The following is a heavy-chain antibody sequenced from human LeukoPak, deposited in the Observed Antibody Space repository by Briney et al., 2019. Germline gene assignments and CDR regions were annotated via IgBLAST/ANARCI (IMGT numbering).Heavy chain of an antibody. CDR1: GGSFSGYY. CDR2: INHSGST. J-gene: IGHJ6*03. V-gene: IGHV4-34*01. CDR3: ARDTCGSNSCYTYYYYMDV. D-gene: IGHD2-2*02. Sequence: SETLSLTCAVYGGSFSGYYWSWIRQPPGKGLEWIGEINHSGSTNYNPSLKSRVTISVDTSKNQFSLKLSSVTAADTAVYYCARDTCGSNSCYTYYYYMDVWGKGTTVTVSS.